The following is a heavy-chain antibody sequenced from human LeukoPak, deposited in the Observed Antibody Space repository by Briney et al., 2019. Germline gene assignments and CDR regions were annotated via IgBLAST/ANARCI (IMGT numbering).Heavy chain of an antibody. CDR2: INHSGST. CDR1: GGSFSGYY. Sequence: PSETLSPTCAVYGGSFSGYYWSWIRQPPGKGLEWIGEINHSGSTNYNPSLKSRVTISVDTSKNQFSLKLSSVTAADTAVYYCARGPYDFWSGYCCFDYWGQGTLVTVSS. J-gene: IGHJ4*02. V-gene: IGHV4-34*01. CDR3: ARGPYDFWSGYCCFDY. D-gene: IGHD3-3*01.